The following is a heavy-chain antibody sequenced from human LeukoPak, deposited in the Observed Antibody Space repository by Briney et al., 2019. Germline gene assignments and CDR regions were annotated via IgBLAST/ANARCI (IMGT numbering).Heavy chain of an antibody. CDR3: ASGKQWIDY. Sequence: SQTLSLTCAISGDSVSSNTAGWNWIRPSPSSGLEWLGRTYYRSKWYNEYAVSMKSRITINPDTSKNQFSLHLNSMAPEDTAVYYCASGKQWIDYWGQGTLVTVSS. D-gene: IGHD6-19*01. CDR1: GDSVSSNTAG. CDR2: TYYRSKWYN. J-gene: IGHJ4*02. V-gene: IGHV6-1*01.